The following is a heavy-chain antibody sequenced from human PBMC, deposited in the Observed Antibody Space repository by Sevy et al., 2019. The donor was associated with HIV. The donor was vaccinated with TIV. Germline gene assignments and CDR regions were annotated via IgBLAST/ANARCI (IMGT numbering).Heavy chain of an antibody. V-gene: IGHV3-23*01. CDR3: AKDRREAAGNNWFDP. CDR1: GFTFSSYA. CDR2: ISGSGGST. J-gene: IGHJ5*02. Sequence: GGSLRLSCAASGFTFSSYAMSWVRQAPGKGLEWVSAISGSGGSTYYADSVKGRFTISRDNSKNTLYLQMNSLGAEDTAVYYCAKDRREAAGNNWFDPWGQGTLVTVSS. D-gene: IGHD6-13*01.